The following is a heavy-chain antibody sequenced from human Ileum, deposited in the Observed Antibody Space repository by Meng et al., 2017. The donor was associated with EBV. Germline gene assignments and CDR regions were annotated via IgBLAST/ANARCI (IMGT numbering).Heavy chain of an antibody. CDR2: IYYSGTT. D-gene: IGHD6-19*01. Sequence: LQLHESGPGRVKPSETLSLTCTVSGVSIDRSSDNWGWIRQSPGKGLEWMGNIYYSGTTYYNPSLKSRVTISVDTSKNQFSLKLSSVTAADTAVYYCARGYSSGWYYFDSWGQGTLVTVSS. CDR3: ARGYSSGWYYFDS. J-gene: IGHJ4*02. V-gene: IGHV4-39*01. CDR1: GVSIDRSSDN.